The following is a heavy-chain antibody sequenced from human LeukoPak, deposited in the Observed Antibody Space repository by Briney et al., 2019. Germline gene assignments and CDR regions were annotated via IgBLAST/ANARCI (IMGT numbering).Heavy chain of an antibody. V-gene: IGHV1-18*01. CDR1: GGTFSSYA. J-gene: IGHJ5*02. Sequence: GASVKVSCKASGGTFSSYAISWVRQAPGQGLEWMGWISAYNGNTNYAQKLQGRVTMTTDTSTSTAHMELRSLRSDDTAVYYCARRRMSGSYYNNWFDPWGQGTLVTVSS. CDR3: ARRRMSGSYYNNWFDP. D-gene: IGHD1-26*01. CDR2: ISAYNGNT.